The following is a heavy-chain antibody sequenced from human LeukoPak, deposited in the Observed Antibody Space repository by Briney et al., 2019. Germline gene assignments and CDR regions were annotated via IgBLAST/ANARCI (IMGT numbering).Heavy chain of an antibody. D-gene: IGHD1-26*01. CDR3: ARHLKSRSYPDAFDI. CDR2: INYSGST. Sequence: SETLSLTCTVSGGSINSYYWSWIRQPPGKGLEWIGYINYSGSTNYNPSLKSRVTISIDMSKNQFSLRLSSVTAADTAVYYCARHLKSRSYPDAFDIWGQGTMVTVSS. CDR1: GGSINSYY. V-gene: IGHV4-59*01. J-gene: IGHJ3*02.